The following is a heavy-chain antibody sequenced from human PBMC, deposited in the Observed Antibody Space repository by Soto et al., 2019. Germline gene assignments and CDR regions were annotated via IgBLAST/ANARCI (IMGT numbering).Heavy chain of an antibody. CDR3: EKRSVVAAREYYFDY. J-gene: IGHJ4*02. V-gene: IGHV3-23*01. CDR2: ISNGGGST. Sequence: GGSLRLSCAASGFTFSNYAMNWVRQAPGKGLEWVSVISNGGGSTFYADSVKGRFTVSRDNSKNTLFLQMNSLRAEDTALYYCEKRSVVAAREYYFDYWGQGTLVTVSS. CDR1: GFTFSNYA. D-gene: IGHD6-6*01.